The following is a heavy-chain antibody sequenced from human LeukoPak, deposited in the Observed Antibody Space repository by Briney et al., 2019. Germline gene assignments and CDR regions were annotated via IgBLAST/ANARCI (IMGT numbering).Heavy chain of an antibody. CDR2: INPSGGST. J-gene: IGHJ6*02. CDR1: GYTFTSYY. V-gene: IGHV1-46*01. D-gene: IGHD5-12*01. Sequence: ASVKLSCKASGYTFTSYYMHWVRQAPGQGLEWMGIINPSGGSTSYAQKFQGRVTMTRDTSTSTVYMELSSLRSEDTAVYYCARDRRGGYDWQDGMDVWGQGTTVTVSS. CDR3: ARDRRGGYDWQDGMDV.